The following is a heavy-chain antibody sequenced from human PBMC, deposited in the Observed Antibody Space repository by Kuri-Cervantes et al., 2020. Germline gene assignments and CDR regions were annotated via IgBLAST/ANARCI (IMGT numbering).Heavy chain of an antibody. CDR3: AREELWFREPEPDYYYYYMDV. Sequence: SVKVSCKASGGTFSSYTISWVRQAPGQGLEWMGGIIPLFGTAYYAQKFQGRVMITADESTSTAYMELSSLRSEDTAVYYCAREELWFREPEPDYYYYYMDVWGKGTTVTVSS. D-gene: IGHD3-10*01. CDR1: GGTFSSYT. CDR2: IIPLFGTA. V-gene: IGHV1-69*13. J-gene: IGHJ6*03.